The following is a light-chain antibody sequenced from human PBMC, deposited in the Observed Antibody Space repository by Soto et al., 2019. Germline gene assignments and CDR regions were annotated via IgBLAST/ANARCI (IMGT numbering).Light chain of an antibody. J-gene: IGKJ4*01. Sequence: IVFTQSPATRSVSQWEVAALSVRASQSVSNFLAWYQQKPGQAPRLLIYDASTMATGFPARFSGSGSGTEFTLTISSLQSEDFAVYYCQQYNNWPLTFGGGTKVDIK. CDR2: DAS. CDR3: QQYNNWPLT. V-gene: IGKV3-15*01. CDR1: QSVSNF.